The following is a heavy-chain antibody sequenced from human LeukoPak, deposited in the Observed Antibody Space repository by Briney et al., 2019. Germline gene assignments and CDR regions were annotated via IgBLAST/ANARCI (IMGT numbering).Heavy chain of an antibody. J-gene: IGHJ3*02. Sequence: SQTLSLTCTVSSGSISSDSSYWDWIRQPPGKGLGWIGSIYYGGSTYFNPSLKSRLTISVDASKNQFSLNLRSVTAADTAVYYCARRNSGSRAFDIWGQGTMVTVSS. CDR3: ARRNSGSRAFDI. CDR1: SGSISSDSSY. D-gene: IGHD1-1*01. CDR2: IYYGGST. V-gene: IGHV4-39*01.